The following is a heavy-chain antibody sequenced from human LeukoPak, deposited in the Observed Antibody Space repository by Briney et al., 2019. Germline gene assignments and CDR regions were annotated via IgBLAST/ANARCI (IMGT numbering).Heavy chain of an antibody. V-gene: IGHV3-30*18. Sequence: SGGSLRLSCAASGFIFSSYGMHWVRQAPGKGLXXXXVIAHDGSIQYYADSVKGRFTISRDNSKNTLYLQMNSLRDEDTAVYYCAKASGDSSGYPEDYWGQGTLVTVSS. CDR1: GFIFSSYG. D-gene: IGHD3-22*01. J-gene: IGHJ4*02. CDR3: AKASGDSSGYPEDY. CDR2: IAHDGSIQ.